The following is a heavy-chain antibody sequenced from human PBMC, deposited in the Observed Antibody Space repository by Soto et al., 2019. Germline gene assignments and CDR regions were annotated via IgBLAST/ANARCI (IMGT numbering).Heavy chain of an antibody. CDR2: CYYSGST. CDR1: GGSLSRCY. J-gene: IGHJ6*02. CDR3: ARAQAAGTGYLYYYYGMDV. V-gene: IGHV4-59*01. D-gene: IGHD6-13*01. Sequence: PSETFFVPSSFSGGSLSRCYRLCVRQPPGKELDRIGYCYYSGSTTYNPSLKSRVTISVDTSKNQFSLKLSSVTAADTAVYYCARAQAAGTGYLYYYYGMDVWGQGTTVT.